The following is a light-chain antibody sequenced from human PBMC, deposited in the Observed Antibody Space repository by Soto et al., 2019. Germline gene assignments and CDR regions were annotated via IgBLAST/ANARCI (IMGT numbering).Light chain of an antibody. Sequence: SVLTRPASVSGSAGQSIAIACTGTSSDVGAYNHVSWYQHHPGKAPKLMIYDVSNRPSGVSNRFSGSKSGYTASLTISGLLAEDEADYYCNSHTISNTRVFGTGTKVTVL. CDR3: NSHTISNTRV. J-gene: IGLJ1*01. CDR2: DVS. V-gene: IGLV2-14*01. CDR1: SSDVGAYNH.